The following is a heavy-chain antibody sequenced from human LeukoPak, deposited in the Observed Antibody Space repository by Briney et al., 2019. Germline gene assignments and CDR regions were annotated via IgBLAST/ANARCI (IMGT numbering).Heavy chain of an antibody. V-gene: IGHV3-49*04. CDR3: TSRVDSSGYFDY. CDR2: IRSKAYGGTT. Sequence: GGSLRLFCTASGFTFGDYAMSWVRQAPGKGLEWVGFIRSKAYGGTTEYAASVKGRFTISRDDSKSIAYLQMNSLKTEDTAGYYCTSRVDSSGYFDYWGQGTLVTVSS. CDR1: GFTFGDYA. D-gene: IGHD3-22*01. J-gene: IGHJ4*02.